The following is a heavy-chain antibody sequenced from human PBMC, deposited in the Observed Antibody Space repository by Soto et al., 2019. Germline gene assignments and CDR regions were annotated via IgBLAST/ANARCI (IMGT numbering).Heavy chain of an antibody. J-gene: IGHJ4*02. Sequence: GGSLRLSCATSGFTFSTYAMHWVRQAPGKGLEYVSAISSNERSTYYANSVKGRFTISRDNSKNTLYLQMDSLRAEDMAVYYCARDRCTNGVCYAPSDYWGQGTLVTVSS. V-gene: IGHV3-64*01. D-gene: IGHD2-8*01. CDR2: ISSNERST. CDR1: GFTFSTYA. CDR3: ARDRCTNGVCYAPSDY.